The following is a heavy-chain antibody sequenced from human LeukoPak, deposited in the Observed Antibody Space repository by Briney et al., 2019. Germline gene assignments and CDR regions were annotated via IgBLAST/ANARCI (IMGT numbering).Heavy chain of an antibody. J-gene: IGHJ5*02. CDR3: ASLGQVVVTPRNAVSA. CDR2: INPNSGGT. V-gene: IGHV1-2*02. D-gene: IGHD4-23*01. CDR1: GYTFTGHY. Sequence: ASVKVSCKASGYTFTGHYMHWVRQAPGQGLEWMGWINPNSGGTNYAQKFQGRVTMTRDTSISTAYMELSRLRSDDTAVYYCASLGQVVVTPRNAVSAWGQGTLVTVSS.